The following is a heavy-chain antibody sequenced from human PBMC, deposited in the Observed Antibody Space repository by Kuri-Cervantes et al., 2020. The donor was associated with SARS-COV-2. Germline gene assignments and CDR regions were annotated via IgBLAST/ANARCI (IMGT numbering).Heavy chain of an antibody. D-gene: IGHD3-10*01. CDR3: ARRITMVRVAWVYFDY. Sequence: ETLSLTCAAFGFTVSSNYMSWVRQAPGKGLEWVSVIYSGGSTYYADSVKGRFTISRDNSKNTLYLQMNSLRAEDTAVYYCARRITMVRVAWVYFDYWGQGTLVTVSS. CDR2: IYSGGST. CDR1: GFTVSSNY. V-gene: IGHV3-53*01. J-gene: IGHJ4*02.